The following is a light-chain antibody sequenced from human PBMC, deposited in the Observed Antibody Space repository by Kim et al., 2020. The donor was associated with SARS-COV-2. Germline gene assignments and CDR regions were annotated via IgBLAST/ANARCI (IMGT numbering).Light chain of an antibody. CDR1: QSVYSN. Sequence: VLTQSPATLSLSPGESATLSCRASQSVYSNLAWFQQKPAQAPRLLISDASTRATGIPTRFSGSGAGADFTLTISSLEPEDFGVYYCEERFTGPHTVGQGTKLEI. CDR3: EERFTGPHT. V-gene: IGKV3-11*01. CDR2: DAS. J-gene: IGKJ2*01.